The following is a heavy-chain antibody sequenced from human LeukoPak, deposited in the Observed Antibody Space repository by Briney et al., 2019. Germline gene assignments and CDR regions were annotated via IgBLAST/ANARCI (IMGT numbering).Heavy chain of an antibody. D-gene: IGHD5-24*01. CDR2: TYYRSKWYN. CDR3: AREFSNDGYRSDWSFDL. V-gene: IGHV6-1*01. CDR1: GDSVSSNSAA. J-gene: IGHJ2*01. Sequence: SQTLSLTRAISGDSVSSNSAAWNWIRQSPSRGLEWLGRTYYRSKWYNDYAVSVKSQITINADTSKNQFSLQLSSVTPEDTAVYYCAREFSNDGYRSDWSFDLWGRGTLVTVSS.